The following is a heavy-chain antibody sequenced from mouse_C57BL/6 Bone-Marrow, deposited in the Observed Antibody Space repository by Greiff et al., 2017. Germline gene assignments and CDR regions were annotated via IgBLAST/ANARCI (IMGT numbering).Heavy chain of an antibody. CDR1: GYTFTDHT. D-gene: IGHD1-1*01. CDR3: ATYYYGSSPFAY. V-gene: IGHV1-78*01. CDR2: IYPRDGST. J-gene: IGHJ3*01. Sequence: VKLVESDAELVKPGASVKISCKVSGYTFTDHTIHWMKQRPEQGLEWIGYIYPRDGSTKYNEKFKGKATLTADKSSSTAYMQLSSLTSEDSAVYYCATYYYGSSPFAYWGQGTLVTVSA.